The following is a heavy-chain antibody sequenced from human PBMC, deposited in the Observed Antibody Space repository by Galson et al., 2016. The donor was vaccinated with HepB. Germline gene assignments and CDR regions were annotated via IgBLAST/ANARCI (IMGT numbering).Heavy chain of an antibody. Sequence: SLRLSCAASGFTFSSYSMNWVRQAPGKGLEWVSFISSSSTYIYYADSVRGRFTISRDNAKNSLYLQMNSLRAEDTAVYYCARLVENWNGAGRFDSWGQGTLVTVSS. J-gene: IGHJ4*02. V-gene: IGHV3-21*01. CDR2: ISSSSTYI. CDR3: ARLVENWNGAGRFDS. D-gene: IGHD1-1*01. CDR1: GFTFSSYS.